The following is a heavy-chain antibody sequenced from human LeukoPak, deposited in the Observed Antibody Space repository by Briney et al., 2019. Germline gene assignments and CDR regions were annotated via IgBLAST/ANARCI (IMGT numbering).Heavy chain of an antibody. D-gene: IGHD3-16*02. Sequence: GASVNVSCKASGYTFANYGISWVRQAPGQGLEWMGWISAYNGNTNYAQKLQDRVTMTTDTSTSTAYMELRSLRSDDTAVYYCARGGYLYDYVWGSYRYYIDYWGQGTLVTVSS. J-gene: IGHJ4*02. CDR3: ARGGYLYDYVWGSYRYYIDY. V-gene: IGHV1-18*01. CDR1: GYTFANYG. CDR2: ISAYNGNT.